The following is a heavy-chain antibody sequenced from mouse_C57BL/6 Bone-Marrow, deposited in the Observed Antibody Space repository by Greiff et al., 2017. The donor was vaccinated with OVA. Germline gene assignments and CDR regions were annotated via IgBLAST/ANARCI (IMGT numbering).Heavy chain of an antibody. CDR3: ARFLLWWLRTLDY. D-gene: IGHD2-13*01. J-gene: IGHJ2*01. CDR1: GYSFTSYY. V-gene: IGHV1-66*01. Sequence: QVQLQQSGPELVKPGASVKISCKASGYSFTSYYIHWVKQRPGQGLEWIGWIYPGSGNTKYNEKFKGKATLTADTSSSTAYMQLSSLTSEDSAVYSGARFLLWWLRTLDYWGQGTTLTVSS. CDR2: IYPGSGNT.